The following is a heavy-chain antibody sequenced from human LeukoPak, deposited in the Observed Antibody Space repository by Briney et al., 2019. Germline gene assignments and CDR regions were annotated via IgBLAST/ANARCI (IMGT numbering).Heavy chain of an antibody. CDR2: IIPIFGTA. CDR3: ATLVGATSFDY. Sequence: ASVKVSRKASGGTFSSYAISWVRQAPGQGLEWMGGIIPIFGTANYAQKFQGRVTITTDESTSTAYMELSSLRSEDTAVYYCATLVGATSFDYWGQGTLVTVSS. V-gene: IGHV1-69*05. CDR1: GGTFSSYA. D-gene: IGHD1-26*01. J-gene: IGHJ4*02.